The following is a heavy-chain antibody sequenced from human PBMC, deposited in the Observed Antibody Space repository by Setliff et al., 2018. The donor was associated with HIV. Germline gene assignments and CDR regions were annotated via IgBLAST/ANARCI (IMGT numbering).Heavy chain of an antibody. D-gene: IGHD6-19*01. J-gene: IGHJ4*02. V-gene: IGHV4-34*01. CDR1: GGSFSGFY. CDR2: INHSGST. Sequence: PSETLSLTCAVYGGSFSGFYWNWIRQPPGKGLEWIGEINHSGSTNYNPSLKSRVTISVDTSKNQFSLRLSSVIAADTAVYYCARGPPGSNIGWYVGYWGQGTLVTVSS. CDR3: ARGPPGSNIGWYVGY.